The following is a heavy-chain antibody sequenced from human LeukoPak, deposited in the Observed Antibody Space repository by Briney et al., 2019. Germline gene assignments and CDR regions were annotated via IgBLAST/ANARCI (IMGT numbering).Heavy chain of an antibody. CDR3: ARLPYDFWSGYEKRYYYYYYGMDV. D-gene: IGHD3-3*01. CDR2: IYYSGST. CDR1: GDSISSSSYY. Sequence: SETLSLTCTVSGDSISSSSYYWGWIRQPPGKGLEWIGSIYYSGSTYYNPSLKSRVTISVDTSKNQFSLKLSSVTAADTAVYYCARLPYDFWSGYEKRYYYYYYGMDVWGQGTTVTVSS. V-gene: IGHV4-39*01. J-gene: IGHJ6*02.